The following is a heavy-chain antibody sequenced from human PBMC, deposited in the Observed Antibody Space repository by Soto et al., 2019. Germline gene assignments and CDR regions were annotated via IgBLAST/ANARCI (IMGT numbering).Heavy chain of an antibody. J-gene: IGHJ5*02. D-gene: IGHD6-19*01. CDR1: GYSFTSYW. CDR2: IYPGDSDT. CDR3: ARQIGSSGWFEQKNWFDP. V-gene: IGHV5-51*01. Sequence: PGESLKISCMGSGYSFTSYWIGWVRQMPGKGLEWMGIIYPGDSDTRYSPSFQGQVTISADKSISTAYLQWSSLKASDTAMYYCARQIGSSGWFEQKNWFDPWGKGTLVTVSS.